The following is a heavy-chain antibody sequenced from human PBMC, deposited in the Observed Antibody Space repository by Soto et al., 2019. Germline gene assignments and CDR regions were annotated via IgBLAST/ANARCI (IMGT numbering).Heavy chain of an antibody. J-gene: IGHJ4*02. Sequence: SETLSLTCTVSGVSISSSSYYWGWIRQPPGQGLEWIGSIYYSRSTYYSPSLKSRVTISVDTSKNQFSLKLSSVTAADTAVYYCARHPRARKRGAAMRGWGQGTLVAVS. D-gene: IGHD2-2*01. CDR3: ARHPRARKRGAAMRG. CDR2: IYYSRST. CDR1: GVSISSSSYY. V-gene: IGHV4-39*01.